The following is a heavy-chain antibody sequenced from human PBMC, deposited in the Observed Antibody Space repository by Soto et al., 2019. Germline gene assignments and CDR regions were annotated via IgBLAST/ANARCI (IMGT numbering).Heavy chain of an antibody. Sequence: PSETLSLTCTVSGFTISSGGYYWSWIRQHPGKGLEWIGYIYYSGSTYYNPSLKSRVTISVDTSKNQFSLKLSSVTAADTAVYYCARVDTNYYDSSGYYYETIDYWGQGTLVTVSS. J-gene: IGHJ4*02. D-gene: IGHD3-22*01. CDR2: IYYSGST. V-gene: IGHV4-31*03. CDR1: GFTISSGGYY. CDR3: ARVDTNYYDSSGYYYETIDY.